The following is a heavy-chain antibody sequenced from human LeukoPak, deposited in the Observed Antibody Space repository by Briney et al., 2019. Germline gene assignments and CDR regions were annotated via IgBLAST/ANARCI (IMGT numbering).Heavy chain of an antibody. J-gene: IGHJ4*02. CDR3: AMIYDSSGYYYSDY. CDR1: DVSISSSGYY. CDR2: IYHSGST. Sequence: SETLSLTCTVSDVSISSSGYYWGWIRQPPGKGLEWIGSIYHSGSTDYNPSLKSRVTISVDSSKNQFSLKLSPVTAADTAVYYCAMIYDSSGYYYSDYWGQGTLVTVSS. V-gene: IGHV4-39*01. D-gene: IGHD3-22*01.